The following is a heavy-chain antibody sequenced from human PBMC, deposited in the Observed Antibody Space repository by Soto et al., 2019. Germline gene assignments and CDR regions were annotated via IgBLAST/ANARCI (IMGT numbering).Heavy chain of an antibody. J-gene: IGHJ4*02. V-gene: IGHV4-59*08. CDR1: GGSISSNY. Sequence: SETLSLTCTVSGGSISSNYWSWIRQSPGKGQEWIGYIYDSGKTSYNPSLKSRVTISADMSKNQFSLWLSSVTAADTAVYYCARRHRYCSGSSCFLFDYWGPEILVTVSS. CDR3: ARRHRYCSGSSCFLFDY. D-gene: IGHD2-15*01. CDR2: IYDSGKT.